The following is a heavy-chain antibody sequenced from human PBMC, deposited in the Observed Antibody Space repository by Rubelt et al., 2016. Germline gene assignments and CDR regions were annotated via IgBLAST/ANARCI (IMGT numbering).Heavy chain of an antibody. D-gene: IGHD1-26*01. V-gene: IGHV4-39*07. Sequence: QLQLQESSPGLVKPSETLSLTCTVSGGSISSSSYYWGWIRQPPGKGLEWIGEINHSGSTNYNPSLKSRVTISVDTAKNQFSLKLSAVTAADTAVYYCARRGSRYSGSYYVFWGQGTLVTVSS. CDR1: GGSISSSSYY. CDR2: INHSGST. J-gene: IGHJ4*02. CDR3: ARRGSRYSGSYYVF.